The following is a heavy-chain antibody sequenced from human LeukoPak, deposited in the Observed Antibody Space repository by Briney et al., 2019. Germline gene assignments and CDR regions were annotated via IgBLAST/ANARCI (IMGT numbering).Heavy chain of an antibody. CDR1: GFTFSSYG. Sequence: GRSLRLSCAASGFTFSSYGMHWVRQAPGKGLEWVTVISYDGSNKYYADSVKGRFTISRDNSKNTLYLQMNSLRAEDTAAYYCAKDQGDYDFWSGYYNYYYYGMDVWGQGTTVTVSS. CDR3: AKDQGDYDFWSGYYNYYYYGMDV. D-gene: IGHD3-3*01. V-gene: IGHV3-30*18. CDR2: ISYDGSNK. J-gene: IGHJ6*02.